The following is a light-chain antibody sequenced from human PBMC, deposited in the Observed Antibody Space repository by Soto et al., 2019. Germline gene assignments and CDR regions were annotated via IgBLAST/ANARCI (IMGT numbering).Light chain of an antibody. J-gene: IGKJ4*01. V-gene: IGKV1D-12*01. Sequence: DIQMTQSPSSVSASVGDRVTITWRASQHIGRYLAWYQQKPGKAPKVLIYAAFSLQSGVPSRFRGGGSGTDFTLTIDRLQPEDFATYYCQETHSFPLTFGGGTKGEIK. CDR1: QHIGRY. CDR2: AAF. CDR3: QETHSFPLT.